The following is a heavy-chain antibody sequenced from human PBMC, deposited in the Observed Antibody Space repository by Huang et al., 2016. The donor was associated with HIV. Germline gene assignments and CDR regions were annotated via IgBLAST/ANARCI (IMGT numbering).Heavy chain of an antibody. J-gene: IGHJ3*02. CDR1: GFTFRSYG. Sequence: QVQLVESGGGVVQPGGSLRLSCAASGFTFRSYGMHWVRQAPGKGLGWVAFIRYDGRNKYYADSVRGRFTISRDNSKNTLYLQMNSLRAEDTAVYYCAKGSMANAFDIWGQGTMVTVSS. CDR3: AKGSMANAFDI. D-gene: IGHD3-10*01. CDR2: IRYDGRNK. V-gene: IGHV3-30*02.